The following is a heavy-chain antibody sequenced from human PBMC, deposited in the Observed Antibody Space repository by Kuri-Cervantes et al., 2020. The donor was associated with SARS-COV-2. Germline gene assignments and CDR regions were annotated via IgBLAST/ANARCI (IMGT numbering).Heavy chain of an antibody. CDR1: GGSISSSSYY. Sequence: SETLSLTCTVSGGSISSSSYYWSWIRQPAGKGLEWIGRIYYSGSTNYNPSLKSRVTISVDTSKNQFSLKLSSVTAADTAVYYCARVSRPYYFDYWGQGTLVTVSS. V-gene: IGHV4-61*10. CDR2: IYYSGST. J-gene: IGHJ4*02. CDR3: ARVSRPYYFDY.